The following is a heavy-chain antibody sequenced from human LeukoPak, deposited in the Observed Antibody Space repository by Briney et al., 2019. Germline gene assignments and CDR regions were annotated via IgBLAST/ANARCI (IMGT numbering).Heavy chain of an antibody. CDR2: IYPGDSDT. CDR3: ARHGSGSYNYYYYGMDV. D-gene: IGHD1-26*01. CDR1: GYSFASYW. J-gene: IGHJ6*02. V-gene: IGHV5-51*01. Sequence: GESLKISCKGSGYSFASYWIGWVLQMPGKGLEWMGIIYPGDSDTRYSPSFQGQVTISADKSISTAYLQWSSLKASDTAMYYCARHGSGSYNYYYYGMDVWGRGTAVTVSS.